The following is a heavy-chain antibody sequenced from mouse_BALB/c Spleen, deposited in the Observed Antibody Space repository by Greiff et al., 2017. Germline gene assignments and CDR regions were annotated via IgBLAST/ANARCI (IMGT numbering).Heavy chain of an antibody. Sequence: VKLVESGPGLVAPSQSLSITCTVSGFSLTSYGVHWVRQPPGKGLEWLGVIWAGGSTNYNSALMSRLSISKDNSKSQVFLKMNSLQTDDTAMYYCARDPYGNYDAMDYWGQGTSVTVSS. D-gene: IGHD2-10*02. CDR2: IWAGGST. CDR3: ARDPYGNYDAMDY. CDR1: GFSLTSYG. V-gene: IGHV2-9*02. J-gene: IGHJ4*01.